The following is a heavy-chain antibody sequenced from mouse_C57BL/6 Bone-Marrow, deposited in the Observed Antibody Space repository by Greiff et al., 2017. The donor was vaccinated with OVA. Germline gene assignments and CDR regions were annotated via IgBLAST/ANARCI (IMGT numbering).Heavy chain of an antibody. Sequence: QVQLQQPGAELVRPGSSVKLSCKASGYTFTSYWMDWVKQRPGQGLEWIGNIYPSDSETHYNQKFKDKATLTVDKSSSTAYMQLSSLTSEDSAVYYCAREGDYDKDRYFDVWGTGTTVTVSS. CDR2: IYPSDSET. CDR1: GYTFTSYW. J-gene: IGHJ1*03. V-gene: IGHV1-61*01. D-gene: IGHD2-4*01. CDR3: AREGDYDKDRYFDV.